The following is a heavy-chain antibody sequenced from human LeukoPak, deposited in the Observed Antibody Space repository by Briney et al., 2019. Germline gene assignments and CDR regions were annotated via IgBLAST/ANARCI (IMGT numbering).Heavy chain of an antibody. V-gene: IGHV4-38-2*02. J-gene: IGHJ4*02. CDR3: ARVRGVAAAGPFDY. D-gene: IGHD6-13*01. CDR2: IYHSGST. Sequence: PSETLSLTCTVSGYSISSGYHWGWIRQPPGKGLEWIGSIYHSGSTYYNPSLKSRVTISVDTSKNQFSLKLSSVTAADTAVYYCARVRGVAAAGPFDYWGQGTLVTVSS. CDR1: GYSISSGYH.